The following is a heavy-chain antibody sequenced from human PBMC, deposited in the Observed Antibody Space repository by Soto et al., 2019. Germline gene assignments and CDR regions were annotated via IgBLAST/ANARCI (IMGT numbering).Heavy chain of an antibody. J-gene: IGHJ3*02. D-gene: IGHD3-10*01. CDR2: ISPFDSKT. CDR3: SSEFVVRGRPWGNDI. V-gene: IGHV3-74*01. CDR1: GFNFRNYW. Sequence: GGYLRLSCAAGGFNFRNYWVHWVRQVPGKGLVWLSGISPFDSKTYYADSVQRRFAISRDDAKGTVSLQMNNLRTAATAVYFFSSEFVVRGRPWGNDIW.